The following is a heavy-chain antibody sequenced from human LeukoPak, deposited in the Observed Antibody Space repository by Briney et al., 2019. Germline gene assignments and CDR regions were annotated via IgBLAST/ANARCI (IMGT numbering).Heavy chain of an antibody. J-gene: IGHJ5*02. Sequence: PSETLSLTCTVSGGSISSFYWSWIRQPPGKGLEWIGYMYYGGSPNYNPSLKSRVITSLDTSKKQFSLKLNSGTTADTAVYYCVTGRYSYGWYDHWGQGILVIVSS. CDR3: VTGRYSYGWYDH. D-gene: IGHD1-26*01. CDR1: GGSISSFY. CDR2: MYYGGSP. V-gene: IGHV4-59*13.